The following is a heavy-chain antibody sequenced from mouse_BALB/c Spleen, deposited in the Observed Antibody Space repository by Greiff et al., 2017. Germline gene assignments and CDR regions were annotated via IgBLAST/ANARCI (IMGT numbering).Heavy chain of an antibody. V-gene: IGHV5-17*02. CDR2: ISSGSSTI. D-gene: IGHD1-2*01. CDR1: GFTFSSFG. J-gene: IGHJ4*01. CDR3: ARYYGYPYAMDY. Sequence: EVMLVESGGGLVQPGGSRKLSCAASGFTFSSFGMHWVRQAPEKGLEWVAYISSGSSTIYYADTVKGRFTISRDNPKNTLFLQMTSLRSEDTAMYYCARYYGYPYAMDYWGQGTSVTVSS.